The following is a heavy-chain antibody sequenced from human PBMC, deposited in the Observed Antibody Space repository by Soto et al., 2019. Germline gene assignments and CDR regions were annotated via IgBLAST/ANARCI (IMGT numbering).Heavy chain of an antibody. Sequence: PGGSLRLSCSASGFTFSSYAMHWVRQAPGKGLEYVSAISSNGGSTYYADSVKGRFTISRDNSKNTLYLQMSSLRAEDTAVYYCVKVGGSGSFPIHYYYYGMDVWGQGTTVTVSS. D-gene: IGHD3-10*01. J-gene: IGHJ6*02. V-gene: IGHV3-64D*06. CDR1: GFTFSSYA. CDR3: VKVGGSGSFPIHYYYYGMDV. CDR2: ISSNGGST.